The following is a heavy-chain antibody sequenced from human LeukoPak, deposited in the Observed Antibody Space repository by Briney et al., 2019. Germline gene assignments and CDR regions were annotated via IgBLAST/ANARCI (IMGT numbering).Heavy chain of an antibody. CDR1: GGSITSYY. J-gene: IGHJ3*01. D-gene: IGHD2-15*01. CDR2: IYYSGST. CDR3: ARQGSGGRAFDV. Sequence: PSETLSLTCTVSGGSITSYYWSWIRQPPGKGLEWIGYIYYSGSTNYNPSLNSRVTISVDTSKNQFSLNLRSVGAADTAVYYCARQGSGGRAFDVWGPGTMVTVSS. V-gene: IGHV4-59*08.